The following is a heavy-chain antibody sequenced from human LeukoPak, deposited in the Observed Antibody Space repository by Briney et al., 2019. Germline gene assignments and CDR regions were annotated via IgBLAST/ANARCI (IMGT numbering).Heavy chain of an antibody. J-gene: IGHJ4*02. Sequence: VASVKVSCKASGYTFTGYYMHWVRQAPGQGLEWMGWINPNSGGTNYAQKFQGRVTMTRDTSISTAYMELSRLRSDDTAVYYCARGAGHKLELLFLDYWGQGTLVTVSS. CDR3: ARGAGHKLELLFLDY. CDR2: INPNSGGT. V-gene: IGHV1-2*02. CDR1: GYTFTGYY. D-gene: IGHD1-7*01.